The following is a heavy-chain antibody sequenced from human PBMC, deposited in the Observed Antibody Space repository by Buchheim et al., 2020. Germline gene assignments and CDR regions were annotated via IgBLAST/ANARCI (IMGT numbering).Heavy chain of an antibody. V-gene: IGHV3-30*18. CDR3: AKSHSSDWYSFDY. CDR2: ISNDGSDK. CDR1: GFTFSIYG. D-gene: IGHD6-19*01. J-gene: IGHJ4*02. Sequence: QVQLVESGGGVVQPGGSLRLSCAASGFTFSIYGMDWVRQAPGQGLEWVAVISNDGSDKYYADSVKGRFTISRDNSKNTLSLQMNSLRAEDTAVYYCAKSHSSDWYSFDYWGQGTL.